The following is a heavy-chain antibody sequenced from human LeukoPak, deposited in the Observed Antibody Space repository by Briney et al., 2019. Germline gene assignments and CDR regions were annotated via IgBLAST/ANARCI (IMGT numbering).Heavy chain of an antibody. J-gene: IGHJ3*02. CDR3: SREASEAFDI. CDR2: IRYDGNLQ. V-gene: IGHV3-30*02. Sequence: PGGSLRLSCAASGFIFSNYGFHWVRQAPGKGLEWVAVIRYDGNLQYHADSVKGRFTVSKDNFKDTLYLHMNGLRPEDSAVYYCSREASEAFDIWGQGSMVTVS. CDR1: GFIFSNYG.